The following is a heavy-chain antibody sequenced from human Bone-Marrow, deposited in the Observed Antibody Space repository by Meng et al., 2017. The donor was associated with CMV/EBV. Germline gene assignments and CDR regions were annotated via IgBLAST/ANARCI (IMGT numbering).Heavy chain of an antibody. CDR3: ARIEGGFSTLGD. J-gene: IGHJ4*02. Sequence: QASGYTFSDYYMHWVRQAPGQGLGWMGRISPVSGGTIYAQKFQGRVTMTSDPSITTAYMDLSGLTSDDMAVYYCARIEGGFSTLGDWGQGTLVTVSS. D-gene: IGHD3-16*01. CDR1: GYTFSDYY. CDR2: ISPVSGGT. V-gene: IGHV1-2*06.